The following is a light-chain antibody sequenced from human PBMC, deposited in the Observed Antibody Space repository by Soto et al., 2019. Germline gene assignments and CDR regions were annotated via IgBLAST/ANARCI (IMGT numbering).Light chain of an antibody. CDR2: DAA. CDR1: QDIGSA. V-gene: IGKV1-13*02. Sequence: AIPLTQAPSSLSASVGDRVTFTCRASQDIGSALAWYQQKSGTAPKLLIYDAANLETGVPPRFSGSGSGTQFTLTISSLQPEDFATYYCQQFNSYPHTFGPGTKLEI. J-gene: IGKJ2*01. CDR3: QQFNSYPHT.